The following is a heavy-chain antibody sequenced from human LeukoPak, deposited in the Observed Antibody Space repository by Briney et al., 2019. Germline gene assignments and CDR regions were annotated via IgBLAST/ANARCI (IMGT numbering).Heavy chain of an antibody. D-gene: IGHD6-13*01. CDR3: ARIWGKGGASSSFVYAFDI. V-gene: IGHV7-4-1*02. J-gene: IGHJ3*02. CDR1: GYTFTGYS. Sequence: GASVKVSCKASGYTFTGYSINWVRQAPGQGLEWMGWINIYTGNPTYAQGFTGRFVFSLDTSVSTAYLQISSLKAEDTAVYYCARIWGKGGASSSFVYAFDIWGQGTMVTVSS. CDR2: INIYTGNP.